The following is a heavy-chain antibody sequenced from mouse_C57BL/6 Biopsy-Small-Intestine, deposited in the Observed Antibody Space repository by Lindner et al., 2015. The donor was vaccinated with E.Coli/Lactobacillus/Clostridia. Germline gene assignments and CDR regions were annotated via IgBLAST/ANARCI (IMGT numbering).Heavy chain of an antibody. CDR3: ARDGNYEGYFDY. D-gene: IGHD2-1*01. Sequence: VQLQESGAEVMKPGASVKVSCKATGYTFNGYWIEWVKQRPGHGLEWIGEIVPGSDSTNYNEKFKGKATFTADTSSNTAFMQLNSLTTEDSAIYYCARDGNYEGYFDYWGQGTTLTVSS. V-gene: IGHV1-9*01. J-gene: IGHJ2*01. CDR2: IVPGSDST. CDR1: GYTFNGYW.